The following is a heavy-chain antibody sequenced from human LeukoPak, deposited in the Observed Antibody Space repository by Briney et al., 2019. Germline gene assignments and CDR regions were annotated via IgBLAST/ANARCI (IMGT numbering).Heavy chain of an antibody. Sequence: PGGSLRLSCAASGFTFTNYAMSWVRQAPGKGLEWVSAISGSGGGTYYADPVKGRFTISRDNSKNTLYLQMNSLRAEDTAVYYCAKLGKRVPVALFDYWGQGTLVTVSS. CDR2: ISGSGGGT. V-gene: IGHV3-23*01. CDR3: AKLGKRVPVALFDY. D-gene: IGHD2-2*01. J-gene: IGHJ4*02. CDR1: GFTFTNYA.